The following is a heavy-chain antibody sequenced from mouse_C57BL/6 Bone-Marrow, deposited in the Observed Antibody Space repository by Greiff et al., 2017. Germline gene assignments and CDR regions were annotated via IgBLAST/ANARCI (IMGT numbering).Heavy chain of an antibody. D-gene: IGHD2-2*01. J-gene: IGHJ2*01. Sequence: VQLQQPGAELVKPGASVKLSCKASGYTFTSYWMQWVKQRPGQGLEWIGEIDPSDSYTNYNQKFKGKATLTVDTSSSTAYMQLSSLTSEDSAVYYCASYYGYDGRYFDYWGQGTTLTVSS. CDR2: IDPSDSYT. V-gene: IGHV1-50*01. CDR1: GYTFTSYW. CDR3: ASYYGYDGRYFDY.